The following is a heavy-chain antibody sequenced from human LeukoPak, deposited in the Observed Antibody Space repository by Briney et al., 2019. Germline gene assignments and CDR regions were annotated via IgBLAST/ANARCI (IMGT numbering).Heavy chain of an antibody. V-gene: IGHV3-30*18. CDR3: AKDRGTILSTSYYYGMDV. CDR1: GFTFSKYT. D-gene: IGHD3-10*01. CDR2: ISYDGSNK. J-gene: IGHJ6*02. Sequence: PGGSLRLSCVASGFTFSKYTMSWVRQAPGKGLEWVAVISYDGSNKYYADSVKGRFTISRDNSKNTLYLQMNSLRAEDTAVYYCAKDRGTILSTSYYYGMDVWGQGTTVTVSS.